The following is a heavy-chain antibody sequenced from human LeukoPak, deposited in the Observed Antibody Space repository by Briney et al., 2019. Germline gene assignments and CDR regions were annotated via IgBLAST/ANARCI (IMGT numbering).Heavy chain of an antibody. V-gene: IGHV4-39*07. J-gene: IGHJ3*02. CDR2: INYSGTT. Sequence: SETLSLTCTVSGGSISNTNYYWGWIRQPPGKGLEWIGSINYSGTTYYNPSLKSRVTISVDTSKNQFSLKLSSVTAADTAVYYCARSRSGSYEAFDIWGQGTMVTVSS. D-gene: IGHD1-26*01. CDR1: GGSISNTNYY. CDR3: ARSRSGSYEAFDI.